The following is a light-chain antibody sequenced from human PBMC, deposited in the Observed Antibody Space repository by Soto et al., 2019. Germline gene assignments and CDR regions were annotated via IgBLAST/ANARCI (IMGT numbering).Light chain of an antibody. CDR3: QQYNSYSGLT. CDR2: DAS. V-gene: IGKV1-5*01. J-gene: IGKJ4*01. Sequence: DIQITHSPSTRSASVVDRVTITCLASQSISSWLAWYQQKPGKAPKLLIYDASSLESGVPSRFSGSGSGTEFTLTISSLQPDDFATYYCQQYNSYSGLTFGGGTKVDIK. CDR1: QSISSW.